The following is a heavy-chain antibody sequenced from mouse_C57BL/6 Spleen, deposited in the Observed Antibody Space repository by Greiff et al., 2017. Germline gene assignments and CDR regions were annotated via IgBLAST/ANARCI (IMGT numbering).Heavy chain of an antibody. CDR1: GYTFTDYY. CDR3: ARAEPPFAY. CDR2: INPNNGGT. V-gene: IGHV1-26*01. Sequence: EVKLVESGPELVKPGASVKISCKASGYTFTDYYMNWVKQSHGKSLEWIGDINPNNGGTSYNQKFKGKATLTVDKSSSTAYMELRSLTSEDSAVYYCARAEPPFAYWGQGTLVTVSA. J-gene: IGHJ3*01.